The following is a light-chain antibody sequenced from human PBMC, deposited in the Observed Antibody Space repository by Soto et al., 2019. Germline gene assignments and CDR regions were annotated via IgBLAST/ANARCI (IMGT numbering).Light chain of an antibody. V-gene: IGLV1-44*01. CDR2: SDN. CDR3: ASWDDSLNGVV. CDR1: FSNVGINT. J-gene: IGLJ2*01. Sequence: QSVLTQPPSASGTPGQRVTISCSGSFSNVGINTVNWYQQLPGTAPKLLIYSDNQRPSGVPDRFSGSKSGTSASLAISGLQSEDAADDYCASWDDSLNGVVFGGGTQLTVL.